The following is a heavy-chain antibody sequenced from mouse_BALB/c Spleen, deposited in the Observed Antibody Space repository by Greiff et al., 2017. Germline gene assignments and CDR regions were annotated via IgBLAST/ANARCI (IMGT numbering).Heavy chain of an antibody. CDR1: GYSITSGYY. CDR3: ARVTYYRYDRGFDY. Sequence: EVQRVESGPGLVKPSQSLSLTCSVTGYSITSGYYWNWIRQFPGNKLEWMGYISYDGSNNYNPSLKNRISITRDTSKNQFFLKLNSVTTEDTATYYCARVTYYRYDRGFDYWGQGTTLTVSS. V-gene: IGHV3-6*02. J-gene: IGHJ2*01. CDR2: ISYDGSN. D-gene: IGHD2-14*01.